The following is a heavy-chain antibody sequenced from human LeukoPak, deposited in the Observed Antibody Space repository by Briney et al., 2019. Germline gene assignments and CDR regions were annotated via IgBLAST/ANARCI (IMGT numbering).Heavy chain of an antibody. V-gene: IGHV1-3*01. CDR3: ARDRNYGENFDY. Sequence: ASVKVSCKASGYTFTSYAMHWVRQAPGQRLEWMGWINAGNGNTKYSQKFQGRVTMTTDTSTSTAYMELRSLRSDDTAVYYCARDRNYGENFDYWGQGTLVTVSS. J-gene: IGHJ4*02. CDR2: INAGNGNT. D-gene: IGHD4-17*01. CDR1: GYTFTSYA.